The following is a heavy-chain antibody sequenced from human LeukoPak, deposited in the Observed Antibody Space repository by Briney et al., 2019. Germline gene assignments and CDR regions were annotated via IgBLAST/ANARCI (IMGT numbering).Heavy chain of an antibody. J-gene: IGHJ3*02. D-gene: IGHD1-26*01. CDR3: ARDPSGSYYSANAFDI. CDR2: IGAYTGHT. CDR1: GYTFSNYG. Sequence: ASVKVSCKASGYTFSNYGISWVRQAPGQGLEWVGWIGAYTGHTNYAQKVRGRVTMTLDTSTSTAYMELRSLRSDDTAMYYCARDPSGSYYSANAFDIWGQGTMVTVSS. V-gene: IGHV1-18*01.